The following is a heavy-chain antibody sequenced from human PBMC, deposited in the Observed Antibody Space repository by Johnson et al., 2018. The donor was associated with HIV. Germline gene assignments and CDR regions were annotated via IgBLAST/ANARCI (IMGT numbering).Heavy chain of an antibody. J-gene: IGHJ3*01. CDR3: AREFPYGSGGSCLPAAFDV. CDR2: IYRGGST. Sequence: VHMVESGGGLIQPGGSLRLSCAASEFTVRSNYMSWVRQAPGKGLEWVSVIYRGGSTYYADSVKGRFTISRDNSKNTLYLQMNSLRAEDTAVYYCAREFPYGSGGSCLPAAFDVWGQGTMVTVSS. V-gene: IGHV3-53*01. CDR1: EFTVRSNY. D-gene: IGHD2-15*01.